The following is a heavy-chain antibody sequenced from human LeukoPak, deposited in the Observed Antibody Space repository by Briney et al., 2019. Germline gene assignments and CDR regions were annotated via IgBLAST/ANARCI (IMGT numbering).Heavy chain of an antibody. CDR2: IYPGDSDT. Sequence: GESLKISCKGSGYSFSNYWIGWVRQMPGKGLEWMGIIYPGDSDTRYSPSFQGQVTISADNSISTAYLQWSSLKASDTAMYYCARLGGGVYYYYYMDDWGKGTTVTVSS. D-gene: IGHD3-3*01. CDR3: ARLGGGVYYYYYMDD. J-gene: IGHJ6*03. CDR1: GYSFSNYW. V-gene: IGHV5-51*01.